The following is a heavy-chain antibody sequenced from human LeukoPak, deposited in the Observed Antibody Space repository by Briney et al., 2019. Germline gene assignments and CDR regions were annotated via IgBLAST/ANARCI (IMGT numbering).Heavy chain of an antibody. Sequence: GGSLRLSCAASGFTFSSYAMHWVRQAPGKGLEWVAVISYDGSNKYYADSVKGRFTISRDNSKNTLYLQMNSLRAEDTAVYYCARDRVATILYYFDYWGQGTLVTVSS. CDR2: ISYDGSNK. D-gene: IGHD5-12*01. CDR1: GFTFSSYA. V-gene: IGHV3-30-3*01. J-gene: IGHJ4*02. CDR3: ARDRVATILYYFDY.